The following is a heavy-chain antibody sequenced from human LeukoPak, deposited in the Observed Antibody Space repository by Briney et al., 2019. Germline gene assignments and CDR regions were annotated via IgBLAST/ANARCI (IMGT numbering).Heavy chain of an antibody. D-gene: IGHD6-13*01. CDR1: GGSISSYY. V-gene: IGHV4-4*07. CDR2: IYTSGST. J-gene: IGHJ4*02. CDR3: ARGRAAAGKLDY. Sequence: SETLSLTCTVSGGSISSYYWSWLRQPAGKGLEWIGRIYTSGSTNYNPSLKSRVTMSVDTSKNQFSLKLSSVTAAETAVYYCARGRAAAGKLDYWGQGTLVTVSS.